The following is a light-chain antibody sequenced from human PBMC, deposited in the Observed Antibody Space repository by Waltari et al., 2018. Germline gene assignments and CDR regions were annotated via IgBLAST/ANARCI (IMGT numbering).Light chain of an antibody. J-gene: IGKJ2*01. V-gene: IGKV3-20*01. Sequence: DIVLTQSPDTLSLSPGDRAALSCRASQSLSSSYLAWYQQKPGQAPRLLIYGASSRATGIPDRFSGSGSETDFNLTISRLEPEDFAVYYCQQYDSTPYTFGQGTKLEIK. CDR2: GAS. CDR3: QQYDSTPYT. CDR1: QSLSSSY.